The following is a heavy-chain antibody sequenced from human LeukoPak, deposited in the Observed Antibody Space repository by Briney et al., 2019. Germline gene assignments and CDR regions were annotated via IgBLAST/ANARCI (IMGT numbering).Heavy chain of an antibody. J-gene: IGHJ4*02. D-gene: IGHD3-22*01. CDR2: ISWNSGSI. CDR1: GFTFDDYA. V-gene: IGHV3-9*01. CDR3: AKDISSSGCFDY. Sequence: PGRSLRLSCAASGFTFDDYAMHWVRQAPGKGLEWVSGISWNSGSIGYADSVKGRFTISRDNAKNSLYPQMNSLRAEDTALYYCAKDISSSGCFDYWGQGTLVTVSS.